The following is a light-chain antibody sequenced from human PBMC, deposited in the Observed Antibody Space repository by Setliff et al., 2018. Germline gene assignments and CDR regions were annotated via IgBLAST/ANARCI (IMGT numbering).Light chain of an antibody. V-gene: IGLV2-8*01. CDR3: SSYGGDNNFV. CDR2: EVS. Sequence: QSALAQPPSAPGSPGQSVTISCTGTNSDVGGYSYVSWYQQRPGKAPKLLIYEVSKRPSGVPDRFSGSKSGNTASLTVSGLQAEDEADYYCSSYGGDNNFVFGTGTKVTVL. J-gene: IGLJ1*01. CDR1: NSDVGGYSY.